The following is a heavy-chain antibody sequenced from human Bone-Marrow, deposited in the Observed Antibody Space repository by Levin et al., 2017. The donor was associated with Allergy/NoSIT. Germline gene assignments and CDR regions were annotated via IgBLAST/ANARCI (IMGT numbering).Heavy chain of an antibody. CDR3: ATGGDCARGVCFPLYFDY. J-gene: IGHJ4*02. CDR2: FDPEHGKT. D-gene: IGHD2-8*02. Sequence: ASVKVSCKVSGYTLSEVSVHWVRHFPGKGLEWMGGFDPEHGKTFYAQKFQGRVTMTEDTSTDTAYIDLSSLSSEDTAVYFCATGGDCARGVCFPLYFDYWGQGAQVIVSS. CDR1: GYTLSEVS. V-gene: IGHV1-24*01.